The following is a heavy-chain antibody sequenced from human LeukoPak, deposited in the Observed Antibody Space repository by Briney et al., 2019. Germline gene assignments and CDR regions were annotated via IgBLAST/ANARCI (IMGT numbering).Heavy chain of an antibody. D-gene: IGHD1-1*01. J-gene: IGHJ5*02. CDR3: ARAPANWNDEMRWFDP. CDR1: GFTFSSYW. V-gene: IGHV3-7*03. Sequence: QTGGSLRLSCAASGFTFSSYWMSWVRQAPGKGPEWVANIKQDGTEEYYVDSVKGRFTISRDNAKKSLYLQMNSLRAEDTAAYYCARAPANWNDEMRWFDPWGQGTLVTVSS. CDR2: IKQDGTEE.